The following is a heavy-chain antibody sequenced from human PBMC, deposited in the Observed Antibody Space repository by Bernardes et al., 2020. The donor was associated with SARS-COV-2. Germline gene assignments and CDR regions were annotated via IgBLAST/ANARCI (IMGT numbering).Heavy chain of an antibody. CDR1: GFTFSSYD. J-gene: IGHJ3*02. Sequence: GGSLRLSCAASGFTFSSYDMHWVRQATGKGLEWVSAIGTAGDTYYPGSVKGRFTISRENAKNSLYLQMNSLRAGDTAVYYCASSYGRYVGGAFDIWGQGTMVTVSS. V-gene: IGHV3-13*01. CDR3: ASSYGRYVGGAFDI. CDR2: IGTAGDT. D-gene: IGHD4-17*01.